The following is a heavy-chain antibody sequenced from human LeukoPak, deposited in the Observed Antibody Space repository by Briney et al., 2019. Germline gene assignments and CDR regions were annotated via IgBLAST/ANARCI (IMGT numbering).Heavy chain of an antibody. D-gene: IGHD3-16*02. CDR3: AFGRLGELSHFDY. Sequence: GGSLRLSCAASGFTFSSYGMHWVRQGPGTRLEWVAFIRYDGNNQYYADSVKGRFTMSRDNSKNTLYLQMNSLRTEDTAVYYCAFGRLGELSHFDYWGQGTLVTVSS. CDR1: GFTFSSYG. CDR2: IRYDGNNQ. V-gene: IGHV3-30*02. J-gene: IGHJ4*02.